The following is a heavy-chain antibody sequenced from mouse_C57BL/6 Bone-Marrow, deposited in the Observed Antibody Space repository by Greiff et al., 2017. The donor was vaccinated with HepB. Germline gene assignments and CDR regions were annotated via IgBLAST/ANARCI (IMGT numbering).Heavy chain of an antibody. CDR3: ARQIRFPYAMDY. CDR1: GYTFTSYG. V-gene: IGHV1-81*01. CDR2: IYPRSGNT. Sequence: QVQLQQSGAELARPGASVKLSCKASGYTFTSYGISWVKQRTGQGLEWIGEIYPRSGNTYYNEKFKGKATLTANKSSSTAYMELRSLTSEDSAVYFCARQIRFPYAMDYWGQGTSVTVSS. J-gene: IGHJ4*01. D-gene: IGHD3-2*02.